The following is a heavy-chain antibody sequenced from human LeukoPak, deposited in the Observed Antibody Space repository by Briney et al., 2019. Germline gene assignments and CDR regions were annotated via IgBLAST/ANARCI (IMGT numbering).Heavy chain of an antibody. CDR1: GGSISSNY. J-gene: IGHJ3*02. CDR2: VYYSGST. CDR3: ARDPSDYYDGGRRRDAFDI. D-gene: IGHD3-22*01. Sequence: SSETLSLTCTVSGGSISSNYWSWIRQPPGKGLEWIGYVYYSGSTNYNSSLKSRVTISVDTSKNQFSVKLSSVTAADTAVYYCARDPSDYYDGGRRRDAFDIWGQGIMVTVSS. V-gene: IGHV4-59*12.